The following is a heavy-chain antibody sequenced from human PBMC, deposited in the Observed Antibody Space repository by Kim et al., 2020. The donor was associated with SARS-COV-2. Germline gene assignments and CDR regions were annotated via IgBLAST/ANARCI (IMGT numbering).Heavy chain of an antibody. CDR3: AKARIHPLAAGDY. V-gene: IGHV3-33*06. J-gene: IGHJ6*01. D-gene: IGHD5-18*01. Sequence: GGSLRLSCAASGFTLSSSAMHWVRQAPGKGLEWVAVIWNEASNKYYAYSAKGRFTISSDNSKNTLKPQMQSMSAENTAAYDCAKARIHPLAAGDY. CDR1: GFTLSSSA. CDR2: IWNEASNK.